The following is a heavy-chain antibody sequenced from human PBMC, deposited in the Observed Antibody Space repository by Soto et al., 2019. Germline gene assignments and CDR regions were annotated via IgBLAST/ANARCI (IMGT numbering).Heavy chain of an antibody. CDR3: VRGAPFDY. CDR2: INHSGST. J-gene: IGHJ4*02. Sequence: SETLSLTCAVYGGSFSGYYWTWIRQPPGTGLEWIGEINHSGSTNYNPSLKSRFTISRDNAKNMLFLQMNSLRVEDTAVYHCVRGAPFDYWGQGILVTVSS. V-gene: IGHV4-34*01. CDR1: GGSFSGYY.